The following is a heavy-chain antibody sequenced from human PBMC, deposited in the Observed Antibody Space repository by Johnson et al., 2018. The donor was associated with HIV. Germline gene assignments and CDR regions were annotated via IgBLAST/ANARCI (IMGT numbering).Heavy chain of an antibody. CDR3: ARAGAVGFDAFDI. D-gene: IGHD6-19*01. V-gene: IGHV3-NL1*01. CDR1: GFTFSSYA. Sequence: QVQLVEFGGGVVQPGRSLRLSCAASGFTFSSYAMHWVRQAPGKGLEWVSVIYSGGSTYYAHSVKGRFTISRDNSKNTLYLQMNSLRAEDTAVYYCARAGAVGFDAFDIWGQGTMVTVSS. J-gene: IGHJ3*02. CDR2: IYSGGST.